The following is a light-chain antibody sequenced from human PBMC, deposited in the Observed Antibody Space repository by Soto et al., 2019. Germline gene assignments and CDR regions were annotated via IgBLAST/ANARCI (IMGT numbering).Light chain of an antibody. CDR2: DAS. CDR1: QGISDW. CDR3: QPDDRSVE. V-gene: IGKV1-5*01. Sequence: RRASQGISDWLAWFQLKPGKAPKLLIYDASSLESGVPSRFSGSGSGTDVTLLLCRHASEAFAAYYGQPDDRSVEFRGGTKVDTK. J-gene: IGKJ4*02.